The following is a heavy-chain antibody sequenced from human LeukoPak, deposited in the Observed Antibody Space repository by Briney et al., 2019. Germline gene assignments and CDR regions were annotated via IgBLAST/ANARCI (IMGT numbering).Heavy chain of an antibody. J-gene: IGHJ4*02. D-gene: IGHD1-26*01. CDR2: TKDKANSYTT. Sequence: GGSLRLSCAASGFTFSDHYMDWVRQAPGKGLEWVGRTKDKANSYTTEYAASVKGRFTISRDDSKTSLYLQMNSLRTEDTAVYYCVSWISGHGYWGQGTLVTVSS. V-gene: IGHV3-72*01. CDR1: GFTFSDHY. CDR3: VSWISGHGY.